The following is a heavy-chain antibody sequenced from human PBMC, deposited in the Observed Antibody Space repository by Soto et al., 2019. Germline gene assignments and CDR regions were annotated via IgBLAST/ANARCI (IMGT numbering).Heavy chain of an antibody. J-gene: IGHJ6*02. CDR2: IYHNGST. D-gene: IGHD2-2*01. CDR1: GYSISSGYY. CDR3: ARDQLDIVVVPAAISYGMDV. V-gene: IGHV4-38-2*02. Sequence: LSLTCAVSGYSISSGYYWGWIRQPPGKWLEWIGSIYHNGSTYYNPSLKSRVTISVDTSKNQFSLKLSSVTAADTAVYYCARDQLDIVVVPAAISYGMDVWGQGTTVTVSS.